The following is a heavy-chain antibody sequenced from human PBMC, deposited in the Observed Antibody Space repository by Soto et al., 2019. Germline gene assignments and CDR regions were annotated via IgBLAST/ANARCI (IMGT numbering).Heavy chain of an antibody. J-gene: IGHJ4*02. CDR1: GFTFSSYG. CDR3: AKDTGFSSGYYFDY. CDR2: IWYDGSKE. D-gene: IGHD3-22*01. Sequence: QVQLVESGGGVVQPGRSLRLSCAASGFTFSSYGMHWVRQAPGKGLEWVAIIWYDGSKEYYGDSVKGRFTISRDNSKKTLYLLMTSLRAEDTAVYYWAKDTGFSSGYYFDYWGQGTLVTVSS. V-gene: IGHV3-33*06.